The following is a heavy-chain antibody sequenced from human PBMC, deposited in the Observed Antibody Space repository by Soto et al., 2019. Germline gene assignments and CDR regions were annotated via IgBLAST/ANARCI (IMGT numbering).Heavy chain of an antibody. CDR3: ASGGIAVAGTPRYYFDY. D-gene: IGHD6-19*01. Sequence: ASVKVSCKASGYTFTSYGISWVRQAPGQGLEWMGRINPNSGGTKYAQKFQGRVTMTRDTSISTAYMEMSSLRSDDTAVYYCASGGIAVAGTPRYYFDYWGQGTLVTVSS. V-gene: IGHV1-2*06. CDR1: GYTFTSYG. CDR2: INPNSGGT. J-gene: IGHJ4*02.